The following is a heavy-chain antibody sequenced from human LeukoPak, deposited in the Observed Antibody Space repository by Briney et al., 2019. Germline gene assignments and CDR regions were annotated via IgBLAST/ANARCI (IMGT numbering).Heavy chain of an antibody. CDR3: ARAWVYSGYEPGLFDY. CDR1: GGSISSYY. V-gene: IGHV4-59*01. CDR2: IYYSGST. Sequence: SETLSLTCTVSGGSISSYYWSWIRQPPGKGLEWIEYIYYSGSTNYNPSLKSRITISVDTSKNQFSLKLSSVTTADTAVYYCARAWVYSGYEPGLFDYWGQGTLVPVSS. D-gene: IGHD5-12*01. J-gene: IGHJ4*02.